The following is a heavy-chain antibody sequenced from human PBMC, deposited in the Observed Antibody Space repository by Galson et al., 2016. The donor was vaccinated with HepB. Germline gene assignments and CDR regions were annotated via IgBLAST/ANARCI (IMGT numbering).Heavy chain of an antibody. CDR1: GGSISDYH. J-gene: IGHJ3*02. CDR3: AKEGGRDSGYADGAFDI. D-gene: IGHD5-12*01. CDR2: FYNTGST. V-gene: IGHV4-59*01. Sequence: SETLSLTCFVSGGSISDYHWSWIRQPPGKGLEWIGYFYNTGSTNYNPSLKSRVTLSVDTSKYHVSLKLSSVTTADTAVYYCAKEGGRDSGYADGAFDIWGRGTLVTVSS.